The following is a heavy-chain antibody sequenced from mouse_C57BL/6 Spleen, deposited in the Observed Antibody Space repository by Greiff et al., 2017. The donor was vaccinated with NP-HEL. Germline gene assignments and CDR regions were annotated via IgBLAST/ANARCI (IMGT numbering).Heavy chain of an antibody. J-gene: IGHJ2*01. CDR3: ARTENFDY. CDR2: INPYNGGT. CDR1: GYTFTDYY. V-gene: IGHV1-19*01. Sequence: EVQLQQSGPVLVKPGASVKMSCKASGYTFTDYYMNWVKQSHGKSLEWIGDINPYNGGTSYNQKFKGKATLTVDKTSSTAYMELNSLTSEDSAVYYCARTENFDYWGQGTTLTVSS.